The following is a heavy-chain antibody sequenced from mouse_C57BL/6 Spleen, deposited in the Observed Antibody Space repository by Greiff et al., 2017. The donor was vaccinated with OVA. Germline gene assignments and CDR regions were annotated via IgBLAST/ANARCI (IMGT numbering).Heavy chain of an antibody. CDR2: INPNNGGT. J-gene: IGHJ2*01. V-gene: IGHV1-26*01. Sequence: VQLQQSGPELVKPGASVKISCKASGYTFTDYYMNWVKQSHGKSLEWIGDINPNNGGTSYNQKFKGKATLTVDKSSSTAYMELRSLTSEDSAFYYCAYYYDYDLDYWGQGTTLTVSS. CDR1: GYTFTDYY. CDR3: AYYYDYDLDY. D-gene: IGHD2-4*01.